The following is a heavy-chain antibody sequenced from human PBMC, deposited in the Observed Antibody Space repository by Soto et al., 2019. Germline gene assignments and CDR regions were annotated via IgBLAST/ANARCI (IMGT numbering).Heavy chain of an antibody. CDR1: GGSISSYY. V-gene: IGHV4-59*01. Sequence: SETLSLTCTVSGGSISSYYWSWIRQPPGKGLEWIGYIYYSGSTNYNPSLKSRVTISVDTSKNQFSLKLSSVTAADTAVYYCARDFAPSFGTGTTYCFDPWGQGTLVTVSS. CDR3: ARDFAPSFGTGTTYCFDP. CDR2: IYYSGST. D-gene: IGHD1-7*01. J-gene: IGHJ5*02.